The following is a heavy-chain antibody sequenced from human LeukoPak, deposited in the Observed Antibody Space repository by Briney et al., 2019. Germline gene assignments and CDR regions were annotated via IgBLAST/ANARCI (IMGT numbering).Heavy chain of an antibody. CDR2: IYYSGST. Sequence: SETLSLTCTVSGGSISSGGYYWSWIRQHPGKGLEWIGYIYYSGSTYYNPSPKSRVTISVDTSKKQFSLRLSSVTAADTAVYFCARGVRIAVADPHLDYWGQGTLVTVSS. CDR3: ARGVRIAVADPHLDY. CDR1: GGSISSGGYY. V-gene: IGHV4-31*03. J-gene: IGHJ4*02. D-gene: IGHD6-19*01.